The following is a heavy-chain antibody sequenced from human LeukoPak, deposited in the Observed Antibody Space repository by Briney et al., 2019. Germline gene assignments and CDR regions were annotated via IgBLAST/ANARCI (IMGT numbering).Heavy chain of an antibody. Sequence: GGSLRLSCAASGFTFRSYEMNWVRQAPGKGLEWVSYISSSGSTIVYADSVKGRFTISRDNAKNSLYLQMNSLRAEDTAVYYCAREDGGNYFDYWGQGTLVTVSS. CDR2: ISSSGSTI. CDR3: AREDGGNYFDY. D-gene: IGHD4-23*01. CDR1: GFTFRSYE. J-gene: IGHJ4*02. V-gene: IGHV3-48*03.